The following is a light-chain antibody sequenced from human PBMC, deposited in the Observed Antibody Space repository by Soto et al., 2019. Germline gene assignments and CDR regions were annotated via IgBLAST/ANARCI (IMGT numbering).Light chain of an antibody. CDR2: EGS. CDR1: SSDVGSYNL. J-gene: IGLJ1*01. CDR3: CSYAGSSTFAYV. Sequence: QSVLTQPAFVSGSPGQSITISCTGTSSDVGSYNLVSWYQHHPGKAPKLIIYEGSKRPSGVSNRFSGSKSGNTASLTISGLQAEDEADFYCCSYAGSSTFAYVFGTGTKVTVL. V-gene: IGLV2-23*03.